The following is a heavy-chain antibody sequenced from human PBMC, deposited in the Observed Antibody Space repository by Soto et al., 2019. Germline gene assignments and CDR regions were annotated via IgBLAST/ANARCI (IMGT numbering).Heavy chain of an antibody. CDR2: IIPIFGTA. CDR1: GGTFSSYA. Sequence: SVEVSCKASGGTFSSYAISWVRQAPGQGLEWMGGIIPIFGTANYAQKFQGRVTITADESTSTAYMELSSLRSEDTAVYYCARTKLYSTYGNFDYWGQGTLVTVSS. V-gene: IGHV1-69*13. J-gene: IGHJ4*02. D-gene: IGHD4-4*01. CDR3: ARTKLYSTYGNFDY.